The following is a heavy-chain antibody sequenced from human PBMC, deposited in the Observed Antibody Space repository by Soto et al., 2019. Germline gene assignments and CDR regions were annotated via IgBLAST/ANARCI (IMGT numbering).Heavy chain of an antibody. CDR1: GGSMSSGGYS. J-gene: IGHJ4*02. V-gene: IGHV4-30-2*01. D-gene: IGHD3-16*01. CDR2: MYHSGSN. Sequence: PSDTLSLTCAVSGGSMSSGGYSWSWIRQPPGKGLEWIGYMYHSGSNYYNPSLKSRVTISVDRSKNQFSLKLNSVTAADTAVYYCARDYGCTALYYWGQGTLVTVSS. CDR3: ARDYGCTALYY.